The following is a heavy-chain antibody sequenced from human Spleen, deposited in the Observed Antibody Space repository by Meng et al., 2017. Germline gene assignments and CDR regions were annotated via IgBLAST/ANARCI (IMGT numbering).Heavy chain of an antibody. V-gene: IGHV1-2*06. J-gene: IGHJ4*02. CDR2: INPKSGDT. CDR1: GYTFPDYW. Sequence: ASVKVSCKASGYTFPDYWLHWVRRAPGQGLEWMGRINPKSGDTHYAQRFQGRVTMTGDTSISTAYMELSGLRSDDTAVYYCARLYSSSSVDYWGQGTLVTVSS. CDR3: ARLYSSSSVDY. D-gene: IGHD6-6*01.